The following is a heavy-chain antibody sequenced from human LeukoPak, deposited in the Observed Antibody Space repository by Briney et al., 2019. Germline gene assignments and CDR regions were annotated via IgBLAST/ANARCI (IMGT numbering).Heavy chain of an antibody. CDR3: AKGSRSNYDFWSGSRPYYFDY. V-gene: IGHV3-23*01. CDR1: GFTFSSYA. Sequence: GGSLRLSCAASGFTFSSYAMSWVRQAPGKGLEWVSAISGSGGSTYYADSVKGRFTISRDNSKNTLYLQMNSLRAEDTAVYYCAKGSRSNYDFWSGSRPYYFDYWGQGTLVTVSS. CDR2: ISGSGGST. J-gene: IGHJ4*02. D-gene: IGHD3-3*01.